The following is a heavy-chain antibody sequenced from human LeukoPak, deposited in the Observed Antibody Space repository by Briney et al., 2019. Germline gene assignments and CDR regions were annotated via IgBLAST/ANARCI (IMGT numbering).Heavy chain of an antibody. J-gene: IGHJ3*01. V-gene: IGHV1-2*02. Sequence: ASVKVSCKASGYTFTGYHIHWVRQAPGQGLEWMSSINLNTAGTEYPQKFQGRVTVTRDTPVTTAYMELSTLTYDDTATYYCAIEPTGSGHPGDVWGQGTMVTASS. D-gene: IGHD6-19*01. CDR2: INLNTAGT. CDR1: GYTFTGYH. CDR3: AIEPTGSGHPGDV.